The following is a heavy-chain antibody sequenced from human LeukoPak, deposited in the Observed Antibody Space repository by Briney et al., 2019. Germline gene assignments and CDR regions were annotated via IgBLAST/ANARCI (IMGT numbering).Heavy chain of an antibody. CDR3: ARGPSRRYITKENYFDY. CDR1: GFTFSSYS. D-gene: IGHD1-14*01. CDR2: ISSSSSYI. Sequence: GGSVRLSCAASGFTFSSYSMNWVRQAPGKGLEWVACISSSSSYIYYADSVKGRVTISRDNAKNSLYLQMNSLRADDTAVYYCARGPSRRYITKENYFDYWGQGTLATVSS. V-gene: IGHV3-21*01. J-gene: IGHJ4*02.